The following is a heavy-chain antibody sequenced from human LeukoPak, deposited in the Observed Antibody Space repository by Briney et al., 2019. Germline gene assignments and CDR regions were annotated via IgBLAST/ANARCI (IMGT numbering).Heavy chain of an antibody. V-gene: IGHV3-74*01. D-gene: IGHD3-9*01. J-gene: IGHJ6*02. CDR2: INIDGSGT. CDR1: GFTFSSYW. Sequence: GGSLRLSCVASGFTFSSYWMHWVRRAPGKGLVWVSRINIDGSGTSYADSVKGRFTISRDNAKNSLYLQMNSLRAEDTAVYYCARVGLRYFDWAYTQVGMDVWGQGTTVTVSS. CDR3: ARVGLRYFDWAYTQVGMDV.